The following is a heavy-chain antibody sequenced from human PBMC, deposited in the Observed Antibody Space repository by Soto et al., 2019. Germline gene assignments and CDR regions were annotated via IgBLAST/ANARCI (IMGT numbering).Heavy chain of an antibody. CDR3: ARDRLGSGWIHY. D-gene: IGHD6-19*01. CDR1: GYTFTSYG. CDR2: ISAYSGKT. Sequence: ASVKVSCKASGYTFTSYGISWVRQAPGQGLEWMGWISAYSGKTNYAQKLQGRVTMTTDTSTTTAYMELRSLRSDDTAVYYCARDRLGSGWIHYSGQGTLVTVST. J-gene: IGHJ4*02. V-gene: IGHV1-18*01.